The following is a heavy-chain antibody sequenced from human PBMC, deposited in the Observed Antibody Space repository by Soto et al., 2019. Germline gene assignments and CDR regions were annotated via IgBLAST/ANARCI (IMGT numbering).Heavy chain of an antibody. Sequence: PGESLKISCTGAGYSFTTYCLGWVRQMPAIGLVWMWIIYPGDSCTNYSPSYQGQVTISADRSSSTAYLQWSSLKASDTAMYYCARLTGAGDIVIVPAAIFDYWGQGTLVTVSS. D-gene: IGHD2-2*01. CDR1: GYSFTTYC. CDR3: ARLTGAGDIVIVPAAIFDY. CDR2: IYPGDSCT. J-gene: IGHJ4*02. V-gene: IGHV5-51*01.